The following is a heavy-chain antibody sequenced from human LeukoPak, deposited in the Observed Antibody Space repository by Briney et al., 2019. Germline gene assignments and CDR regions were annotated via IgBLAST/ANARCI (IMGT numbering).Heavy chain of an antibody. CDR1: GFTFKNAW. CDR2: IKQDGSEK. Sequence: PGGSLRLSCAASGFTFKNAWMNWVRQAPGKGLEWVANIKQDGSEKYYVDSVKGRFTISRDNAKNSLYLQMNSLRAEDTAVYYCARDGDGYNWDYFDYWGQGTLVTVSS. CDR3: ARDGDGYNWDYFDY. J-gene: IGHJ4*02. V-gene: IGHV3-7*03. D-gene: IGHD5-24*01.